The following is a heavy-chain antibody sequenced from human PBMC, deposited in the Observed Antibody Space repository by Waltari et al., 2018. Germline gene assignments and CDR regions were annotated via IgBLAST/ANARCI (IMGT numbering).Heavy chain of an antibody. D-gene: IGHD1-26*01. CDR1: GFTFTSFD. V-gene: IGHV3-48*01. CDR2: ISDSATRT. CDR3: ARGPSGMYDF. Sequence: EVQLVESGGGLVKPGGSLRLSCLTSGFTFTSFDMNWVRQAPGKGPEWVAYISDSATRTFYADSVEGRFTISRDNGKSSLFLQMDSLRGDDTAMYYCARGPSGMYDFWGQGTLVTVSS. J-gene: IGHJ4*02.